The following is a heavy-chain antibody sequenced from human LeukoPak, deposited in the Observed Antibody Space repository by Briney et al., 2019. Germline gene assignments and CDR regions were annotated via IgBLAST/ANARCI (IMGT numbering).Heavy chain of an antibody. CDR1: GFALSSYW. Sequence: GGPLRLPCEASGFALSSYWASWVRQAPGKGLEWVANINQDGNSQNYVDSVRGRFTISKDNAKSSVYLQMNSLRAEDTAVYYCARSLWPEDYWGQGILVTVSS. J-gene: IGHJ4*02. CDR2: INQDGNSQ. D-gene: IGHD2-21*01. V-gene: IGHV3-7*01. CDR3: ARSLWPEDY.